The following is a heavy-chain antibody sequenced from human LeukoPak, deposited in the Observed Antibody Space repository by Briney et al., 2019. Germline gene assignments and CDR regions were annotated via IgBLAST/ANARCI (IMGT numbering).Heavy chain of an antibody. Sequence: RTSETLSLTCTVSGGSISSYYWSWIRQPAGKGLEWIGRIYTSGSTNYNPSLKSRVTMSVDTSKNQFSLKLSSVTAADTAVYYCATGTGTTYLDAFDIWGQGTMVTVSS. D-gene: IGHD1-1*01. CDR1: GGSISSYY. CDR3: ATGTGTTYLDAFDI. J-gene: IGHJ3*02. CDR2: IYTSGST. V-gene: IGHV4-4*07.